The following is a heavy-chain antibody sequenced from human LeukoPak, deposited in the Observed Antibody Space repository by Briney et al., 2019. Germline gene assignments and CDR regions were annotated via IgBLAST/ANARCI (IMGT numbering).Heavy chain of an antibody. D-gene: IGHD2-2*01. CDR3: ASPLYCSSTSCCAHVY. J-gene: IGHJ4*02. CDR1: GYTFTGYY. V-gene: IGHV1-2*02. CDR2: INPNSGGT. Sequence: ASVKVSCKASGYTFTGYYMHWVRQAPEQGLEWMGWINPNSGGTNYAQKFQGRVTMTRDTSISTAYMELSRLRSDDTAVYYCASPLYCSSTSCCAHVYWGQGTLVTVSS.